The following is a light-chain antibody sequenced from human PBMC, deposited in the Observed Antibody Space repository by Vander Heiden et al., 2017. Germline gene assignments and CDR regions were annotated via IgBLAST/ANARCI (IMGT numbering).Light chain of an antibody. J-gene: IGLJ1*01. CDR2: DVS. V-gene: IGLV2-14*03. CDR3: SSYTSSSILYV. Sequence: QSALTQPASVSGSPGQSLTISCTGTSSDVGGYNYVSWYQQHPDKAPKLMIYDVSNRPSGVSNRFSGSKSGNTASLTSSGLQAEDEADYYCSSYTSSSILYVFGTGTKVTVL. CDR1: SSDVGGYNY.